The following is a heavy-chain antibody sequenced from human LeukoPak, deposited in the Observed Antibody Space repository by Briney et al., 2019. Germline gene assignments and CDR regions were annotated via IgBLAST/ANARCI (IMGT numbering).Heavy chain of an antibody. J-gene: IGHJ4*02. CDR1: GGSISSYY. CDR3: ARVTAAGGGFDH. CDR2: IYFTGST. Sequence: SETLSLTCTVSGGSISSYYWSWIRQPPGQGLECIGHIYFTGSTTYNPSLKSRVTISVDTSQNQFSLSLTSVTSADTAVYYCARVTAAGGGFDHWGQGTLVTVSS. D-gene: IGHD2-15*01. V-gene: IGHV4-59*01.